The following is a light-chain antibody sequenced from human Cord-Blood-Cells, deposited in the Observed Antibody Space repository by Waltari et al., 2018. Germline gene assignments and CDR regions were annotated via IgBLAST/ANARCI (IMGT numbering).Light chain of an antibody. CDR3: QQSYSTPFT. CDR1: QSISSY. V-gene: IGKV1-39*01. Sequence: DIQITNSPSSLSASVGARVTITCRASQSISSYLNWYQQKPGKAPKLLIYAASSLQSGVPSRFSGSGSGTDFTLTISSLQPEDFATYYCQQSYSTPFTFGPGTKVDIK. J-gene: IGKJ3*01. CDR2: AAS.